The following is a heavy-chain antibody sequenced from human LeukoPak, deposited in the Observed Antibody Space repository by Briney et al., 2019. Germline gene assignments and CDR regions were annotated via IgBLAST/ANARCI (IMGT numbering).Heavy chain of an antibody. CDR1: GYTFTSYD. CDR2: MSPNSGNT. J-gene: IGHJ4*02. CDR3: ARGSFSRWTTQSYFDY. Sequence: ASVKVSCKASGYTFTSYDIYWLRQAPGQGPEWMGWMSPNSGNTGSAQMFQGRVTMTRDTSMSSAYMELSNLRPEDTAVYYCARGSFSRWTTQSYFDYWGQGTLVTVSS. D-gene: IGHD4-23*01. V-gene: IGHV1-8*01.